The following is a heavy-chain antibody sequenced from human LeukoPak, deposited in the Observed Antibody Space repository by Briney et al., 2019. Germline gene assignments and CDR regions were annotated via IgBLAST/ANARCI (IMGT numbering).Heavy chain of an antibody. Sequence: ASVKVSCKVSGYTLTELSMHWVRQAPGKGLEWMGGFYPEDGETIYAQKFQGRVTMTEDTSTDTAYMELSSLRSEDTAVYYCATEPLAEGKNVISDYWGQGTLVTVSS. J-gene: IGHJ4*02. V-gene: IGHV1-24*01. CDR3: ATEPLAEGKNVISDY. CDR2: FYPEDGET. CDR1: GYTLTELS. D-gene: IGHD3-16*02.